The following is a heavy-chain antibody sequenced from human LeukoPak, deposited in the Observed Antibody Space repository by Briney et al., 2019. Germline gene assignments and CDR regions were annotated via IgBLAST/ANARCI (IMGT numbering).Heavy chain of an antibody. CDR1: GFTFSSYA. CDR2: ISGSGGST. V-gene: IGHV3-23*01. Sequence: GGSLRLSCAASGFTFSSYAMSWVRQAPGKGLEWVSAISGSGGSTYYADSVKGRFTISRDNAKNSLYLQMNSLRAEDTAVYYCARDIVVVPAAIWYYYGMDVWGQGTTVTVSS. CDR3: ARDIVVVPAAIWYYYGMDV. J-gene: IGHJ6*02. D-gene: IGHD2-2*02.